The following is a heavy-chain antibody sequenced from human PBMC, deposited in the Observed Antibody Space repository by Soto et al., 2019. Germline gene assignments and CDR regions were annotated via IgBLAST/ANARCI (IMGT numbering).Heavy chain of an antibody. CDR2: IRSKAYGGTT. CDR1: GFTSGDYA. D-gene: IGHD6-19*01. CDR3: TRCGIGVDGALYGRDV. Sequence: SLRLTCTASGFTSGDYAMSRFRQAPGKGLKWGGFIRSKAYGGTTKYAASVKGSLTISTDDSKSISSLKMNRLKTKPTAVNYCTRCGIGVDGALYGRDVWGKGTTVTVSS. V-gene: IGHV3-49*03. J-gene: IGHJ6*01.